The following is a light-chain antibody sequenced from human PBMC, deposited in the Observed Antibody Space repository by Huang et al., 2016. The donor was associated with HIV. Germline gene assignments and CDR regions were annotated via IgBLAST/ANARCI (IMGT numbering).Light chain of an antibody. V-gene: IGKV3-20*01. Sequence: IVLTQSPDTLSLSPGEGATLSCRASQNVNCTYLAWYQQKPGQAPRLLIYTAFRRATGIPDRFSGSGSGTECSLTISRLEPEDSAIYYCQQCAVSPYIFGQGTKLEIK. CDR2: TAF. CDR1: QNVNCTY. CDR3: QQCAVSPYI. J-gene: IGKJ2*01.